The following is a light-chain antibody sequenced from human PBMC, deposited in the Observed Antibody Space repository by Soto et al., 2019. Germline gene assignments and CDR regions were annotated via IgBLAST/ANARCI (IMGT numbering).Light chain of an antibody. CDR1: QSVSNNY. J-gene: IGKJ4*01. CDR3: QQYGSSLGVT. V-gene: IGKV3-20*01. Sequence: EIVMTQSPATLSLSPGERATLSCRASQSVSNNYLAWYQQKPGQAPRLLIYGASSRATGIPDRFSGSGSGTDFTLTISRLEPEDFAVYYCQQYGSSLGVTFGGGTKVDIK. CDR2: GAS.